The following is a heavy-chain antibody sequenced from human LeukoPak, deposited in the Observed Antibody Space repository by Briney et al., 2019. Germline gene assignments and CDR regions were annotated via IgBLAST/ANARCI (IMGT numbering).Heavy chain of an antibody. CDR2: IYHSGST. Sequence: SETLSLTCTVSGGSISNYYWSWIRQPPGKGLEWIGQIYHSGSTDYNPSLKSRVTISVDTSKNQFSLKLSSVTAADTAVYYCARWGVLSGLDYWGQGTLVTVSS. V-gene: IGHV4-59*01. J-gene: IGHJ4*02. CDR1: GGSISNYY. CDR3: ARWGVLSGLDY. D-gene: IGHD3-16*01.